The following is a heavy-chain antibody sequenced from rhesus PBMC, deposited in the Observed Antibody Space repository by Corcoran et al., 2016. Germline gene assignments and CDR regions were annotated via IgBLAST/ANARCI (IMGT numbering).Heavy chain of an antibody. D-gene: IGHD7-45*01. Sequence: EVQLVESGGGLAKPGGSLRLSCAASGFTFSDYYMDWVRPATGKGLDLVSRIRNGGESKWYADSVKGRFTISRESAKNTLYLQMSSLTTEDTAVYYCARANWGPDYWGQGVLVTVSS. J-gene: IGHJ4*01. CDR2: IRNGGESK. V-gene: IGHV3-178*01. CDR3: ARANWGPDY. CDR1: GFTFSDYY.